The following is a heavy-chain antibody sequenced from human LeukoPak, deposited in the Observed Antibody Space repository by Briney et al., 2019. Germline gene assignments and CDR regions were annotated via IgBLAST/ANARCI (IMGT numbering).Heavy chain of an antibody. CDR1: GFTFSDYY. V-gene: IGHV3-11*01. Sequence: GGSLSLSCAASGFTFSDYYMSWIRQAPGKGLEWVSYISSSGSTIYYADSVKGRFTISRDNSKNTLFVQMNSLRAEDTAVYYCAREYDSSWPSWGQGTLVTVSS. CDR3: AREYDSSWPS. J-gene: IGHJ5*02. D-gene: IGHD3-22*01. CDR2: ISSSGSTI.